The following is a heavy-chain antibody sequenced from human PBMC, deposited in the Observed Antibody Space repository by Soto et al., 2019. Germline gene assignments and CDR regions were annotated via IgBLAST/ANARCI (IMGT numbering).Heavy chain of an antibody. CDR2: INPNSGGT. D-gene: IGHD1-26*01. CDR1: GYTFTGYY. J-gene: IGHJ4*02. CDR3: AREGSPLMELAPFDY. V-gene: IGHV1-2*02. Sequence: QVQLVQSGAEVKKPGASVKVSCKASGYTFTGYYMHWVRQAPGQGLEWMGWINPNSGGTNYAQKFQGRVTITADKSTSTAYMELSSLRSEDTAVYYCAREGSPLMELAPFDYWGQGTLVTVSS.